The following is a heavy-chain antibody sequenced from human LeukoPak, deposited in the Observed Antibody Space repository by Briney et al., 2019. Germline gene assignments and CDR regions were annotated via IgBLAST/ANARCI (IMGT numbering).Heavy chain of an antibody. Sequence: ASVKVSCKASGYTFTGYYMHWVRPAPGQGLEWMGWINPNSGGTRHAQKFQGRVTVTRDTSISTAYMELSRLRSGDAAVYCCARFVPHQVVPAEGAFDPWGQGTLVTVSS. J-gene: IGHJ5*02. D-gene: IGHD2-2*01. CDR2: INPNSGGT. V-gene: IGHV1-2*02. CDR3: ARFVPHQVVPAEGAFDP. CDR1: GYTFTGYY.